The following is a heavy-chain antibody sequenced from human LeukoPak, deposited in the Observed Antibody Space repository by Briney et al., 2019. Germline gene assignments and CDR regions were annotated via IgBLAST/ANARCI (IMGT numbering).Heavy chain of an antibody. D-gene: IGHD3-9*01. V-gene: IGHV3-30*02. Sequence: GGSLRLSCAASGFTFSNYGMNWVRQAPGKGLEWVAFIRDDGGATYYSDSVKGRFTISRDNAKNSLYLQMNSLRAEDTALYYCAKDVAPSFLTGYSTTFDYWGQGTLVTVSS. CDR2: IRDDGGAT. CDR3: AKDVAPSFLTGYSTTFDY. CDR1: GFTFSNYG. J-gene: IGHJ4*02.